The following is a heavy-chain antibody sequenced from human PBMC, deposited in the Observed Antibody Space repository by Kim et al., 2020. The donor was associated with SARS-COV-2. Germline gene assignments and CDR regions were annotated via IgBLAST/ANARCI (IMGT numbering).Heavy chain of an antibody. Sequence: ADSVKGRFTISRDNSKSTLYLQMNSLRADDTALYYCARDRSSSTWNEYFLHWGHGTMVTVSS. D-gene: IGHD6-13*01. CDR3: ARDRSSSTWNEYFLH. J-gene: IGHJ1*01. V-gene: IGHV3-23*01.